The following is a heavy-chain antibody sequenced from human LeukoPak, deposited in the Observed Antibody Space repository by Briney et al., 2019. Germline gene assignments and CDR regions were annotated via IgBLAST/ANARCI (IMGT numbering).Heavy chain of an antibody. D-gene: IGHD3-10*01. CDR2: IYYSGNT. Sequence: PSETLSLTCTVSGDSISSGTYYWGWIRQPPGKGLEWIGSIYYSGNTYYNPSLKSRVTISVDTSKNQFSLKLSSVTAADTAVYYCARPDARDGFRVDPWGQGTLVTASS. V-gene: IGHV4-39*01. J-gene: IGHJ5*02. CDR1: GDSISSGTYY. CDR3: ARPDARDGFRVDP.